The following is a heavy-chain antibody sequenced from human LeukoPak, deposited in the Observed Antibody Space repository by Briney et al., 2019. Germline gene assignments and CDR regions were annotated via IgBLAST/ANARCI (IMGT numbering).Heavy chain of an antibody. CDR2: INPSGGSK. CDR1: VYTYTSYY. D-gene: IGHD1-26*01. CDR3: ATGDLEWELHI. Sequence: GASVKVSRKASVYTYTSYYMHWVRQAPGQGLEWMGIINPSGGSKSYAQKFQGRVTMTRDMSTSTVYMELSSLRSEDTAVYYCATGDLEWELHIWGQGTMVTVSS. V-gene: IGHV1-46*01. J-gene: IGHJ3*02.